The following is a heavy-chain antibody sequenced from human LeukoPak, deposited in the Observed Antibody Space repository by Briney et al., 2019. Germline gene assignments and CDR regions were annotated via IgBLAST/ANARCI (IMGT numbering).Heavy chain of an antibody. CDR2: ISAYNGNT. CDR1: GYTFTSYG. CDR3: ARGYYDFWSGYYTMGYYYYYMDV. Sequence: GASVKVSCKASGYTFTSYGISWVRQAPGHGLEWMGWISAYNGNTNYAQKLQGRVTMTTDTSTCTAYMELRSLRSDDTAVYYCARGYYDFWSGYYTMGYYYYYMDVWGKGTTVTVSS. V-gene: IGHV1-18*01. D-gene: IGHD3-3*01. J-gene: IGHJ6*03.